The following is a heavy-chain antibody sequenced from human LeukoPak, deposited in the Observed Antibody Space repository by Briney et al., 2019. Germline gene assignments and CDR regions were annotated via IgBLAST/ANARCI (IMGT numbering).Heavy chain of an antibody. Sequence: SETLSLTCTVSGGSISSYYWSWIRQPAGKGLEWIGRLYTRGSTNYNPSPKSRVTISVDTSKNQFSLKLSSVTAADTAVYYCARSWLVWGQGTLVTVSS. D-gene: IGHD6-19*01. CDR1: GGSISSYY. CDR3: ARSWLV. V-gene: IGHV4-4*07. CDR2: LYTRGST. J-gene: IGHJ4*02.